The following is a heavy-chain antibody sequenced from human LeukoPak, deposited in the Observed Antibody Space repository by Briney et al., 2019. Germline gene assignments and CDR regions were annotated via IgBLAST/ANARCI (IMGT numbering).Heavy chain of an antibody. CDR2: INPNSGGT. D-gene: IGHD3-10*01. Sequence: ASVKVSCKASGYTFTGYYMHWVRQAHGQGLEWMGWINPNSGGTNYAQKFQGRVTMTRDTSISTAYMELSRLRSDDTAVYYCARSVRKEGLWFGEFLFGYWGQGTLVTVSS. J-gene: IGHJ4*02. CDR3: ARSVRKEGLWFGEFLFGY. V-gene: IGHV1-2*02. CDR1: GYTFTGYY.